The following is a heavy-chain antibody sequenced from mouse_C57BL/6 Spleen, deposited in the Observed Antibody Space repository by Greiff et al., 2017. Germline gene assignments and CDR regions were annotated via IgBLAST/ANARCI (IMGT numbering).Heavy chain of an antibody. CDR1: GFTFSSYA. D-gene: IGHD1-2*01. CDR2: ISDGGSYT. V-gene: IGHV5-4*01. CDR3: ARDLITTGRPDY. Sequence: EVKLMESGGGLVKPGGSLKLSCAASGFTFSSYAMSWVRQTPEKRLEWVATISDGGSYTYYPDNVKGRFTISRDNAKNNLYLQMSHLKSENTAMYYCARDLITTGRPDYWGQGTTLTVSS. J-gene: IGHJ2*01.